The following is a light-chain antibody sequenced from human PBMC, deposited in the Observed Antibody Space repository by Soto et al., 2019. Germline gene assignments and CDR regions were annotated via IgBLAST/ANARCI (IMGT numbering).Light chain of an antibody. CDR3: SSYTSSSTYV. J-gene: IGLJ1*01. Sequence: QSALTQPASVSGSPGQSITISCTGTSSDVSGYNYVSWYQQHPGKAPKLMIYDVSNRPSGVSNRFSGSKSGNTASLTISGRQAEDEADYYCSSYTSSSTYVFGTGTKVTVL. CDR1: SSDVSGYNY. V-gene: IGLV2-14*01. CDR2: DVS.